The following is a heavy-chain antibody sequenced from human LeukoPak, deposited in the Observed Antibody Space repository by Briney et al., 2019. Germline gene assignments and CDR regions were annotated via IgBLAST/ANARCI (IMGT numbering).Heavy chain of an antibody. Sequence: GGSLRLSCAASGFTVSSNYMSWVRQVPGKGLEWVSVIYSDGTISYADSVKGRFTISRDNAKNTLYLQMNSLRAEDTAVYYCAATGATPHNWFDPWGQGTLVTVSS. CDR1: GFTVSSNY. J-gene: IGHJ5*02. V-gene: IGHV3-66*01. D-gene: IGHD1-26*01. CDR2: IYSDGTI. CDR3: AATGATPHNWFDP.